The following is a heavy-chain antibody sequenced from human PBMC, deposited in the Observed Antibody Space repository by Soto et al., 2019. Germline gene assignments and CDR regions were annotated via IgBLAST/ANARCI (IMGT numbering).Heavy chain of an antibody. CDR3: ARGYYDSSGYYWGGALRYGMDV. V-gene: IGHV1-69*13. J-gene: IGHJ6*02. CDR1: GGTFSSYA. Sequence: SVNVSCKASGGTFSSYAISWVRQAPGQGLEWMGGIIPIFGTANYAQKFQGRVTITADESTSTAYMELSSLRSEDTAVYYCARGYYDSSGYYWGGALRYGMDVWGQGTTVTVSS. D-gene: IGHD3-22*01. CDR2: IIPIFGTA.